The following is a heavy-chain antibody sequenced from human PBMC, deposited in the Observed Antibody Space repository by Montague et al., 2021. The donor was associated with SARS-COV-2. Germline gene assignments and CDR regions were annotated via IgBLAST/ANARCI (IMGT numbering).Heavy chain of an antibody. Sequence: SETLSLTCTVSGGSISSSNYYWDWIRQPPGKGLEWIGSIYDSGSTYYNPSLKSRVTISVDTSKNHFSLKLSSVIAADTAVYYCARRGRKLLPVATTIGGLDIWGQGTMVTVSS. D-gene: IGHD5-12*01. V-gene: IGHV4-39*02. J-gene: IGHJ3*02. CDR3: ARRGRKLLPVATTIGGLDI. CDR1: GGSISSSNYY. CDR2: IYDSGST.